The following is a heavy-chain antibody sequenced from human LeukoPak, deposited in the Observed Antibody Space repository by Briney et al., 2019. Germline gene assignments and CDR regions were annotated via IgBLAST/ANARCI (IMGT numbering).Heavy chain of an antibody. J-gene: IGHJ4*02. CDR3: AKDMAIAVAGSSFDY. Sequence: GGSLRLSCAASGFTFSSYSMSWVRQAPGKGLEWVSAISGSGGSTYYADSVKGRFTISRDNSKNTLYLQMNSLRAEDTAVYYCAKDMAIAVAGSSFDYWGQGTLVTVSS. V-gene: IGHV3-23*01. CDR1: GFTFSSYS. CDR2: ISGSGGST. D-gene: IGHD6-19*01.